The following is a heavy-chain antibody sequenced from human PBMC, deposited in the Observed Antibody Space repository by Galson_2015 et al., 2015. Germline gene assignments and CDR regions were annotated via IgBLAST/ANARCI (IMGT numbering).Heavy chain of an antibody. CDR2: IKQDGSLK. CDR3: ARVWEYSGLDYYFDY. D-gene: IGHD5-12*01. J-gene: IGHJ4*02. V-gene: IGHV3-7*01. Sequence: SLRLSCAASGFTFSGYWMHWVRQAPGKGLEWVAAIKQDGSLKYYADSVKGRFTISRDNSENSISLQMDSLRVEDTATYFCARVWEYSGLDYYFDYWGQGTRVTVSP. CDR1: GFTFSGYW.